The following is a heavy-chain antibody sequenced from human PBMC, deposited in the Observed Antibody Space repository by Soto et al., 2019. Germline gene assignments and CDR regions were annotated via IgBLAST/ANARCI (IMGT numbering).Heavy chain of an antibody. D-gene: IGHD3-10*01. V-gene: IGHV4-31*04. Sequence: QVRLQESGPGLVKPSQTLSLTCTVSGASLSSDDYYWSWIRQYPGGGLEWIAYIFSSGNTYYSPPRKSRVTTSVDKSKNPFSLNVSSVTVADTAVYYCAGDRRGAFGVEVWGQGTMVTVSS. CDR1: GASLSSDDYY. CDR2: IFSSGNT. CDR3: AGDRRGAFGVEV. J-gene: IGHJ3*01.